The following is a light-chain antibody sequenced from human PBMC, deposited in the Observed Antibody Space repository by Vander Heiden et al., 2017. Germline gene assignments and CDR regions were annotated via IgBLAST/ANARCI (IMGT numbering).Light chain of an antibody. CDR2: WAS. V-gene: IGKV4-1*01. J-gene: IGKJ1*01. CDR1: QGGLYSSNNKNY. Sequence: DIVMTQSPDSLAVSLGERATLNCKSSQGGLYSSNNKNYLAWYQQKQGQPPKLLIYWASTRESGVPDRFSGSGSGTDFTLTISSLQAEDVAVYYCQQYYSTPPTFGQGTKVEIK. CDR3: QQYYSTPPT.